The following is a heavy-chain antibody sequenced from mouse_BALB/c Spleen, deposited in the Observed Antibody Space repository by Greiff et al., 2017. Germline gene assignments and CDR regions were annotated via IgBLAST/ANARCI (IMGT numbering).Heavy chain of an antibody. D-gene: IGHD2-1*01. CDR3: ATYGNDAMDY. V-gene: IGHV1-54*01. CDR2: INPGSGGT. Sequence: QVQLKESGAELVRPGTSVKVSCKASGYAFTNYLIEWVKQRPGQGLEWIGVINPGSGGTNYNEKFKGKATLTADKSSSTAYMQLSSLTSDDSAVYFCATYGNDAMDYWGQGTSVTVSS. CDR1: GYAFTNYL. J-gene: IGHJ4*01.